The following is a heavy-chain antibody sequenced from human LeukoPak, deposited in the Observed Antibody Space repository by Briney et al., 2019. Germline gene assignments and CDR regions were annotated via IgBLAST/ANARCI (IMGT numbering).Heavy chain of an antibody. D-gene: IGHD3-9*01. CDR1: GFTFSSYA. CDR3: ATDILTGYYRFDY. V-gene: IGHV3-23*01. Sequence: GGSLRLSCAVSGFTFSSYAMSWVRQAPGKGLEWVSAISGSGGSTYYADSVKGRFTISRDNSKNTLYLQMNSLRAEDTAVYYCATDILTGYYRFDYWGQGTLVTVSS. J-gene: IGHJ4*02. CDR2: ISGSGGST.